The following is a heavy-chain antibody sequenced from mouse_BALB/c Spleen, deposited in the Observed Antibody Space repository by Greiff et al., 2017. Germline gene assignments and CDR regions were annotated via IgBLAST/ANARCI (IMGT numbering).Heavy chain of an antibody. D-gene: IGHD2-1*01. J-gene: IGHJ4*01. CDR3: AKTGNYEGFMDY. CDR2: IWRGGST. CDR1: GFSLTSYG. V-gene: IGHV2-5-1*01. Sequence: VQRVESGPSLVQPSQSLSITCTVSGFSLTSYGVHWVRQSPGKGLEWLGVIWRGGSTDYNAAFMSRLSITKDNSKSQVFFKMNSLQADDTAIYYCAKTGNYEGFMDYWGQGTSVTVSS.